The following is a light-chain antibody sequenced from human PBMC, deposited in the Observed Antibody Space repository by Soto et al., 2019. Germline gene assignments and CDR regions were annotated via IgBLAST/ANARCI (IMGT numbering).Light chain of an antibody. Sequence: SVLTKPRSVSGSPGQSVTLSYTGTSSDVGSYNLVSWYQQHPGKAPKLMIYEGSKRPSGVSNRFSGSKSGNTASLTISGLQAEDEADYYCCSYAGSSTYVLGTGTKVTVL. V-gene: IGLV2-23*01. J-gene: IGLJ1*01. CDR3: CSYAGSSTYV. CDR2: EGS. CDR1: SSDVGSYNL.